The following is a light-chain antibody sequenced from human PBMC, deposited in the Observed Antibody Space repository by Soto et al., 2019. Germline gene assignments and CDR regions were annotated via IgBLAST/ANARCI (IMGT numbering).Light chain of an antibody. V-gene: IGKV1-5*03. J-gene: IGKJ1*01. Sequence: DIQMTQSPSTLSASVGDRVTITCRASQSISSWLAWYQQKPGKAPKLLIYKASSLESGVPSRFSGSGSGTEFTFTILRLQPDDFATYYCQQYATYCTFGQGTKVEIK. CDR3: QQYATYCT. CDR2: KAS. CDR1: QSISSW.